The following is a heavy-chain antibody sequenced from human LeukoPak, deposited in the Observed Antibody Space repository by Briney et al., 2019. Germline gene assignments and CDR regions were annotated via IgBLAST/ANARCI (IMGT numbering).Heavy chain of an antibody. CDR3: AGPRIGSSAFDI. Sequence: SETLSLTCAVFAGSFSNYYWSWIRQSPGKGLEWIGEINRYGGTNYNPSLKSRVTISIDTSKMQFSLRLGSVTAADTAVYFCAGPRIGSSAFDIWGQGTLVTVSS. CDR1: AGSFSNYY. V-gene: IGHV4-34*01. J-gene: IGHJ3*02. D-gene: IGHD1-14*01. CDR2: INRYGGT.